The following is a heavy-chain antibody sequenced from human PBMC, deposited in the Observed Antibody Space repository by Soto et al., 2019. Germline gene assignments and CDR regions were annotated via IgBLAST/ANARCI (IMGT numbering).Heavy chain of an antibody. D-gene: IGHD6-6*01. Sequence: QVQLLQSGAEVKKPGASVKVSCKASGYTFTNSGITWVRQAPGQGLEWMGWIGAYNGNTHNTERLQGRVTMTTDTSTSTAYMELRGLRSDDSAVYYCAGVRQLVGYFYYYMDVWGNGTTVTVSS. V-gene: IGHV1-18*01. CDR3: AGVRQLVGYFYYYMDV. CDR1: GYTFTNSG. J-gene: IGHJ6*03. CDR2: IGAYNGNT.